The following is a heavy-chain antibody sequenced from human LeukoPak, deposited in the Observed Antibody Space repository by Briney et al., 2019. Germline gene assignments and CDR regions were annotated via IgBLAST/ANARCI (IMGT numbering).Heavy chain of an antibody. V-gene: IGHV4-38-2*02. CDR3: ARTWYYYGSGGYYYMDV. Sequence: PSETLSLTCTISGYSISSGYYWGWIRQPPGKGLEWIGEIYHSGSTNYNPSLKSRVTISLDTSKNQFSLSLNSVTAADTAVYYCARTWYYYGSGGYYYMDVWGKGTTVTISS. D-gene: IGHD3-10*01. J-gene: IGHJ6*03. CDR2: IYHSGST. CDR1: GYSISSGYY.